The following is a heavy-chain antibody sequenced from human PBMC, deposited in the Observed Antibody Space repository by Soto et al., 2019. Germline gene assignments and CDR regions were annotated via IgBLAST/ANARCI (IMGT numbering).Heavy chain of an antibody. V-gene: IGHV4-31*03. J-gene: IGHJ3*02. CDR2: IYYSGST. D-gene: IGHD1-7*01. CDR3: ASSRQGRSITGTTLGGFDI. Sequence: SETLSLTCTVSGGSISSGGYYWSWIRQHPGKGLEWIGYIYYSGSTYYNPSLKSRVTISVDTSKNQFSLKLSSVTAADTAVYYCASSRQGRSITGTTLGGFDIWGQGTMVTVSS. CDR1: GGSISSGGYY.